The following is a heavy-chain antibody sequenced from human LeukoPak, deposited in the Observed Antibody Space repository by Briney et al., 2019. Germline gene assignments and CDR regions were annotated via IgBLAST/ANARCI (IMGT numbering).Heavy chain of an antibody. V-gene: IGHV3-7*03. Sequence: GGSLRLSCAASGFTFSSYWMSWVRQAPGKGLEWVANIKQDGSEKYYVDSVKGRFTISRDNAKNSLYLQMNSLRAEDTAVYYCARDRQAYYYDSSGYYSHAFDIWGQGTMVTVSS. CDR3: ARDRQAYYYDSSGYYSHAFDI. CDR1: GFTFSSYW. D-gene: IGHD3-22*01. J-gene: IGHJ3*02. CDR2: IKQDGSEK.